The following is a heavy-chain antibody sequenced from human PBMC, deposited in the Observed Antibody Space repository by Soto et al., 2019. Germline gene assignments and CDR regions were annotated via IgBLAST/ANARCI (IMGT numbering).Heavy chain of an antibody. CDR2: ISDGGDLT. D-gene: IGHD3-10*01. CDR3: ARRVIGSSRAFDI. V-gene: IGHV3-23*01. CDR1: GFAFSSHP. J-gene: IGHJ3*02. Sequence: GGSLRLSCAASGFAFSSHPMSWVRQAPEKGLEWVAGISDGGDLTYNADSVRGRFTISRDNSRNTLYLQMNSLRAEDTAVYYCARRVIGSSRAFDIWGQGTMVTVSS.